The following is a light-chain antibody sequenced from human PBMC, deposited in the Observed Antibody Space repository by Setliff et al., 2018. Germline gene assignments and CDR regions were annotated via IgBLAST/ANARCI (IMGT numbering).Light chain of an antibody. J-gene: IGLJ1*01. CDR1: SSNIGGNY. CDR3: ATWGDSLRNLYV. CDR2: RSN. Sequence: SVLTQPPSASGTPGQRVTISCSGSSSNIGGNYVYWYQQLPGTAPKLLIYRSNQRASGVPDRFSGSKSDTSASLAISGLRSEDEADYYCATWGDSLRNLYVFGTGTKVTVL. V-gene: IGLV1-47*01.